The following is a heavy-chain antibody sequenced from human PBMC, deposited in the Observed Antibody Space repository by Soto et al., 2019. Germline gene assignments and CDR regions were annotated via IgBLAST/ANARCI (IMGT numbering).Heavy chain of an antibody. Sequence: GGSLRLSCAASGFTFSSYAMRWVRQAPGKGLEWVSTISGSGSNKFYADSVKGRFTISRDNSKNTLYLQMYSLRAEDTAVYYCARESDDWGQGTMVTVSS. V-gene: IGHV3-23*01. CDR1: GFTFSSYA. CDR2: ISGSGSNK. CDR3: ARESDD. J-gene: IGHJ4*02.